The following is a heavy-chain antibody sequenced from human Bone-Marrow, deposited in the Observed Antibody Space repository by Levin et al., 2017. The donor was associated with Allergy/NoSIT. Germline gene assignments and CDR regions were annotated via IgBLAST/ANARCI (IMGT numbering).Heavy chain of an antibody. CDR3: ARDHRVYYYGLDV. Sequence: SCSVSGGSVKSGNYYWSWIRQPPGKGLEWIGEVYYIGSTKYSPSLKNRVTISIDTSKNHFSLNLTSVTSADTAVYYCARDHRVYYYGLDVWGQGTTVTVSS. CDR2: VYYIGST. J-gene: IGHJ6*02. CDR1: GGSVKSGNYY. V-gene: IGHV4-61*03.